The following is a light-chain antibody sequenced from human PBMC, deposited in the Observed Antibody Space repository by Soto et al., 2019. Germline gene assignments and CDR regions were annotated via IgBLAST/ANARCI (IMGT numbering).Light chain of an antibody. CDR3: CSYAGRYTYV. CDR1: SSDVGTYNY. CDR2: DVM. J-gene: IGLJ1*01. V-gene: IGLV2-11*01. Sequence: QSALPQPRSVSGSPGQSVTISCAGTSSDVGTYNYVSWYQQHPGKAPQLIIYDVMQRPSGVPDRFSGSKSDNTASLTISGLQAEDEADYYCCSYAGRYTYVFGTGTKVTVL.